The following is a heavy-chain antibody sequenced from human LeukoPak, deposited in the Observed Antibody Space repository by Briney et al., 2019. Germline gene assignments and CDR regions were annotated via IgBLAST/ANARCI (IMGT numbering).Heavy chain of an antibody. CDR2: IKQDGSEK. D-gene: IGHD3-16*02. CDR3: ARVRDYVWGSYRYFDY. J-gene: IGHJ4*02. Sequence: QSGGSLRLSCAASGFTFSSYAMSWVRQAPGKGLEWVANIKQDGSEKYYVDSVKGRFTISRDNAKNSLYLQMNSLRAEDTAVYYCARVRDYVWGSYRYFDYWGQGTLVTVSS. V-gene: IGHV3-7*01. CDR1: GFTFSSYA.